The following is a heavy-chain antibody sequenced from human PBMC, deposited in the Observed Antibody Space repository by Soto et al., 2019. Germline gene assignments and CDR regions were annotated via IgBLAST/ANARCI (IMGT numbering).Heavy chain of an antibody. CDR2: MNSDGGSI. V-gene: IGHV3-74*01. J-gene: IGHJ4*02. CDR3: ATAEVDY. CDR1: GYTFGNHW. Sequence: EVQLVESGGGLVQPGGSLRLSCAVAGYTFGNHWMHWVRQAPGKGLEWVSRMNSDGGSINDADSVKGRFTVSRHNAKNTLYLQMNSLRVEVTAVYYGATAEVDYWGPGTLVTVCS.